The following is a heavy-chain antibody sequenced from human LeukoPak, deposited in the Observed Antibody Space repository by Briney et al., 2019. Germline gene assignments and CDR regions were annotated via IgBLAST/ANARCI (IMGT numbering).Heavy chain of an antibody. Sequence: PSQTLSLTCAISGDSVSSNSAAWNWIRQSPSRGLEWLGRTYYRSKWYNDYAVSVKSPITINPDRSKNQFSLQLNSATPDDTAGYYCARDEWLVRGGGFDYWGQGTLVTVSS. D-gene: IGHD6-19*01. CDR1: GDSVSSNSAA. CDR3: ARDEWLVRGGGFDY. CDR2: TYYRSKWYN. J-gene: IGHJ4*02. V-gene: IGHV6-1*01.